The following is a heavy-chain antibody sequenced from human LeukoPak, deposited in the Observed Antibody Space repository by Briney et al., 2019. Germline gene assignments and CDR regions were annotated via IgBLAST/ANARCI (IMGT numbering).Heavy chain of an antibody. D-gene: IGHD3-9*01. Sequence: ASVKVSCKDSEYTFTAYYMHWVRQAPGQGLEWMGWIDPNSGNTGYAQKFQGRVTITRNTSISTAYMELSSLRSEDTAVYYCAXGGXRVLRYFVVDYYYYYMDVWGKGTTVTVSS. CDR3: AXGGXRVLRYFVVDYYYYYMDV. CDR2: IDPNSGNT. CDR1: EYTFTAYY. V-gene: IGHV1-8*03. J-gene: IGHJ6*03.